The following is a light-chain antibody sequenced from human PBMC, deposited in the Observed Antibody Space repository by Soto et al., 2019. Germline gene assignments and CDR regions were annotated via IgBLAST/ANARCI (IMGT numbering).Light chain of an antibody. CDR1: SGSVSTSYY. V-gene: IGLV8-61*01. Sequence: QAVVTQEPSFSVSPGGTVTLTCGLSSGSVSTSYYPSWYQQTPGQAPRTLIYSTNTRSSGVPDRFSGSILGNKAAPTITGAQADDESDYYCALYMGSGIWVFGGGTKVTVL. J-gene: IGLJ3*02. CDR2: STN. CDR3: ALYMGSGIWV.